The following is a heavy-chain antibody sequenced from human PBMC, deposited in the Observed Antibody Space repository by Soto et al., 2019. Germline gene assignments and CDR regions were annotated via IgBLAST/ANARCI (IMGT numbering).Heavy chain of an antibody. J-gene: IGHJ5*02. Sequence: PSETLSPTCAVSGGSISSGGSSWSWLRQPPGKGLEWFGYIFQSGSAYYNPSLKSRVTISVDRSKNQFSLKLSSVTAADTAVYYCARGYYDSSGSRNWFDPWGQGTLVT. CDR3: ARGYYDSSGSRNWFDP. V-gene: IGHV4-30-2*01. CDR2: IFQSGSA. CDR1: GGSISSGGSS. D-gene: IGHD3-22*01.